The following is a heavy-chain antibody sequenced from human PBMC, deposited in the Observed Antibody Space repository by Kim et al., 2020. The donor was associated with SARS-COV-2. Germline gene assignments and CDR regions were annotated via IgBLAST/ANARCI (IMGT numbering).Heavy chain of an antibody. Sequence: SQKFQGRVTITRDTSASTAYMELSSLRSEDTAVYYCATPLYYYDSSGSFDYWGQGTLVTVSS. J-gene: IGHJ4*02. V-gene: IGHV1-3*01. CDR3: ATPLYYYDSSGSFDY. D-gene: IGHD3-22*01.